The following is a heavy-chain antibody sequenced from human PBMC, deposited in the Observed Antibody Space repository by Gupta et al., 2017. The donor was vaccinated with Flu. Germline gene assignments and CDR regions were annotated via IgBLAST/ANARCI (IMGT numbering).Heavy chain of an antibody. CDR2: IYPGDSNT. CDR3: ARLRDWGYGMDV. J-gene: IGHJ6*02. Sequence: SQWSVWVRQVPGKGLEWVGIIYPGDSNTRYSPSFQGQVTFSADTSITTAYLQWSSLKASDTAMYYCARLRDWGYGMDVWGQGTTVTVSS. V-gene: IGHV5-51*01. D-gene: IGHD3-16*01. CDR1: SQW.